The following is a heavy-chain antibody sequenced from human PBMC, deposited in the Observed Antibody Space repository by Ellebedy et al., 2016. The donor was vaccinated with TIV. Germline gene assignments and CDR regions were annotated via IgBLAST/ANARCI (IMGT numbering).Heavy chain of an antibody. CDR1: GFSFSSYG. CDR3: ARSGGIVVVVAAPDY. V-gene: IGHV3-33*01. CDR2: IWYDGSNK. J-gene: IGHJ4*02. D-gene: IGHD2-15*01. Sequence: GGSLRLSXAASGFSFSSYGMHWVRQAPGKGLEWVAVIWYDGSNKYYADSVKGRFTISRDNAKNSLYLQMNSLRAEDTAVYYCARSGGIVVVVAAPDYWGQGTLVTVSS.